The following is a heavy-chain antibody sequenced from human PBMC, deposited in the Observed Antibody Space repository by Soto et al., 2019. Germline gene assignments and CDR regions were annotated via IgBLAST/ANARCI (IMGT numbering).Heavy chain of an antibody. CDR1: GDSITGYY. CDR2: IHYSGST. V-gene: IGHV4-59*12. Sequence: SETLSLTCTVSGDSITGYYWSWIRQPPGKGQEWIGYIHYSGSTKYNPSLKSRVTVSVDTSKNQFSQDLSSVTAAGTAVYYCARVVVVPAAKGGMYYSYYYMAVWGKGTTDPV. CDR3: ARVVVVPAAKGGMYYSYYYMAV. J-gene: IGHJ6*03. D-gene: IGHD2-2*01.